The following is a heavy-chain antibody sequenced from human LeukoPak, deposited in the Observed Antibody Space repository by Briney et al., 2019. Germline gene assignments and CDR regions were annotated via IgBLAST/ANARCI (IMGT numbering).Heavy chain of an antibody. CDR1: GFTFSSYA. D-gene: IGHD1-26*01. J-gene: IGHJ4*02. CDR2: ISASGHAT. CDR3: AKWPEGATPKFHH. V-gene: IGHV3-23*01. Sequence: GGSLRLSCAASGFTFSSYAMSWVRQAPGKGLEAPGKGLEWVSTISASGHATYYPDSVRGRFTISRDNSKSTLHLQMDSLRAEDSALYYCAKWPEGATPKFHHWGQGALVTVSS.